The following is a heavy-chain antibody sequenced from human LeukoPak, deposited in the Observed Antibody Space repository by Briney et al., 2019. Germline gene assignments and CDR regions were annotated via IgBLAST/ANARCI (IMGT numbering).Heavy chain of an antibody. CDR2: INHSGST. D-gene: IGHD3-10*01. CDR1: GGSFSGYY. CDR3: ARDRPYYYGSGSSDAFDI. J-gene: IGHJ3*02. V-gene: IGHV4-34*01. Sequence: PSETLSLTCAVYGGSFSGYYWSWIRQPPGKGLEWIGEINHSGSTNYNPSLKSRVTISVDTSKNQFSLKLSSVTAADTAVYYCARDRPYYYGSGSSDAFDIWGQGTMVTVSS.